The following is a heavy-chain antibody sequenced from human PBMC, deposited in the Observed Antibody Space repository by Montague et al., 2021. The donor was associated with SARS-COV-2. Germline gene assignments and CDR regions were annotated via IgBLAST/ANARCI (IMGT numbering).Heavy chain of an antibody. CDR1: GGSISSGSYY. J-gene: IGHJ4*02. CDR2: IYTSGTT. CDR3: ARAHSGSWAHLDN. V-gene: IGHV4-61*02. D-gene: IGHD5-12*01. Sequence: TLSLTCPVSGGSISSGSYYWSWIRQPAGKGLEWIGRIYTSGTTDYXFSLKSRVTISVDTSKNQFSLKLTSVTAADTAVYYCARAHSGSWAHLDNWGQGSLVTVSS.